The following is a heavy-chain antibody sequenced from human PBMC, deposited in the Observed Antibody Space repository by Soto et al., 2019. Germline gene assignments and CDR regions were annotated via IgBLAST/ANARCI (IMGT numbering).Heavy chain of an antibody. CDR1: GFTFDDYG. CDR2: ISWNSNNI. Sequence: PVGSLRLSCAASGFTFDDYGMHCVRQLPGKCLEWVSGISWNSNNIGYADSVKGRFTISRDDAKKSLYLQMNTLRTEDAALYYCARGISDVLTGPRYKFYYGMDLRGQRTTVTVSS. CDR3: ARGISDVLTGPRYKFYYGMDL. D-gene: IGHD3-9*01. V-gene: IGHV3-9*01. J-gene: IGHJ6*02.